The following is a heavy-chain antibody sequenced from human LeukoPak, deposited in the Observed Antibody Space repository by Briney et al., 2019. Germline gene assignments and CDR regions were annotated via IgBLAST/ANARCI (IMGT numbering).Heavy chain of an antibody. V-gene: IGHV3-66*01. CDR2: IYSDGST. J-gene: IGHJ4*02. CDR3: ARDPPAVLLGTYG. CDR1: GFSVTSNY. Sequence: PGGSLRLSCTASGFSVTSNYMNWVRQAPGKGLEWVSPIYSDGSTYYADSVKGRFTISRDKSNNMLYLQMNNLRAEDTAMYYCARDPPAVLLGTYGWGQGALVTVSS. D-gene: IGHD2/OR15-2a*01.